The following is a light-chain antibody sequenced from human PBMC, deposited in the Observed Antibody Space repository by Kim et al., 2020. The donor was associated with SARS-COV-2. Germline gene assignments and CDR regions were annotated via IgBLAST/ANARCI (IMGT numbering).Light chain of an antibody. CDR3: QQYGSSPWT. J-gene: IGKJ1*01. Sequence: PGERATLSCRASQSVSSTYLAWYQQNPGQAPRLLIYGASSRATGIPDRFSGSGSGTDFTLTISRLEPEDFAVYYCQQYGSSPWTFGQGTKVDIK. CDR1: QSVSSTY. V-gene: IGKV3-20*01. CDR2: GAS.